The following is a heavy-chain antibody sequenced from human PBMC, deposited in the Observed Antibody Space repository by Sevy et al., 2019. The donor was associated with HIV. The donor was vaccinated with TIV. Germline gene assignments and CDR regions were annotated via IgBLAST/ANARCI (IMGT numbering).Heavy chain of an antibody. D-gene: IGHD2-15*01. V-gene: IGHV3-30-3*01. Sequence: GGSLRLSCVGSGFTFKDDFMTWVRQAPGKGLEWVAIISSDGDNTYYADTVKGRFTISRDNSKNTVYLQMNRLRAEDTAVYYCVREGAPYRNIRYCSGNNCFYNWFDPWGQGTLVTVSS. J-gene: IGHJ5*02. CDR3: VREGAPYRNIRYCSGNNCFYNWFDP. CDR2: ISSDGDNT. CDR1: GFTFKDDF.